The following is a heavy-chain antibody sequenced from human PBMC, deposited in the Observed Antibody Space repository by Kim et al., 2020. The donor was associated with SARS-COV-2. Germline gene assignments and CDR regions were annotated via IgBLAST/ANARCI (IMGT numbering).Heavy chain of an antibody. CDR3: ASGWGITMVRGTHPRY. CDR1: GFTFSSYS. CDR2: ISSSSSYI. V-gene: IGHV3-21*01. D-gene: IGHD3-10*01. Sequence: GGSLRLSCAASGFTFSSYSMNWVRQAPGKGLEWVSSISSSSSYIYYADSVKGRFTISRDNAKNSLYLQMNSLRAEDTAVYYCASGWGITMVRGTHPRYWGQGTLVTVSS. J-gene: IGHJ4*02.